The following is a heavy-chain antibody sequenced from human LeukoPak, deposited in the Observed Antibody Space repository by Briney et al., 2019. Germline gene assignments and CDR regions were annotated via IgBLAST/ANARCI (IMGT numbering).Heavy chain of an antibody. CDR1: GFTFSSYA. CDR2: ISYDGSNK. Sequence: PGGSLRLSCAASGFTFSSYAMHWVRQAPGKGLEWVAVISYDGSNKYYADSVKGRFTISRDNSKNTLYLQMNSLRAEDTAVYYCARVQGYMVRGVIDYWGQGTLVTVSS. V-gene: IGHV3-30-3*01. D-gene: IGHD3-10*01. CDR3: ARVQGYMVRGVIDY. J-gene: IGHJ4*02.